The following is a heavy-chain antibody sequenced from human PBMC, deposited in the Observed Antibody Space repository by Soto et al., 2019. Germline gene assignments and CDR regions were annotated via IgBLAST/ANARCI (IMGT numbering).Heavy chain of an antibody. CDR2: IIPIFGTA. J-gene: IGHJ6*02. CDR1: GGTFSSYA. CDR3: ARVVDIVATTQIYYYYYGMDV. D-gene: IGHD5-12*01. Sequence: GASVKVSCKASGGTFSSYAISWVRQAPGQGLEWMGGIIPIFGTANYAQKFQGRVTITADESTSTAYMELSSLRSEDTAVYYCARVVDIVATTQIYYYYYGMDVWGQGTTVTVSS. V-gene: IGHV1-69*13.